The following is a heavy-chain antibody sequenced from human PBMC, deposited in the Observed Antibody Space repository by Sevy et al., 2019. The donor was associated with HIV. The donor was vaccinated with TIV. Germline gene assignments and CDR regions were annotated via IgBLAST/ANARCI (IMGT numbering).Heavy chain of an antibody. CDR2: IKQDGSEK. V-gene: IGHV3-7*03. D-gene: IGHD3-16*02. CDR1: GFSLSSYW. J-gene: IGHJ5*02. CDR3: ARDGRRIMITFGGVIARPNWFDP. Sequence: GGSLRLSCAASGFSLSSYWMSWVRQAPGKGLESVANIKQDGSEKYYVYSVKGRFTISRDNAKNSLYLQMNSLRAEDTAVYYCARDGRRIMITFGGVIARPNWFDPWGQGPLVTVSS.